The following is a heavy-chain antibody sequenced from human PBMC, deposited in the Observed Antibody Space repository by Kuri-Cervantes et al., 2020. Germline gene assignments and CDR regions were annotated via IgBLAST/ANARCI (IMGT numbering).Heavy chain of an antibody. CDR2: ISYDGSNK. CDR1: GFTFSSSA. J-gene: IGHJ5*02. D-gene: IGHD3-10*01. V-gene: IGHV3-30-3*01. Sequence: LSLTCAASGFTFSSSAIHWVRQAPGKGLEWVAVISYDGSNKYYADSVKGRFTISRDNSKNTLYLQMNSLRAEDTAVYYCAREGMLWFGEQGWFDPWGQGTLVTVSS. CDR3: AREGMLWFGEQGWFDP.